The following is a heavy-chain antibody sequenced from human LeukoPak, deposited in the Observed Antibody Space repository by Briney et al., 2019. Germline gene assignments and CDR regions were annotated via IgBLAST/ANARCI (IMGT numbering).Heavy chain of an antibody. V-gene: IGHV1-2*02. J-gene: IGHJ4*02. D-gene: IGHD3-22*01. CDR3: ARVPSVVISHFDY. CDR1: GYTFTGYY. CDR2: INPSSGGT. Sequence: ASVKVSCKASGYTFTGYYMHWVRQAPGQGLEWMGWINPSSGGTNYAQKFQGRVTMTRDTSISTAYMELSRLRSDDTAVYYCARVPSVVISHFDYWGQGTLVAVSS.